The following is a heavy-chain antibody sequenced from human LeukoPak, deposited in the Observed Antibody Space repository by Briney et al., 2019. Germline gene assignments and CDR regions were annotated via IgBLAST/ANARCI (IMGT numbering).Heavy chain of an antibody. CDR1: GGSISSYY. V-gene: IGHV4-59*01. D-gene: IGHD7-27*01. CDR2: IYYGGST. Sequence: SETLSLTCTVSGGSISSYYWSWIRQPPGKGLEWIGYIYYGGSTNYNPSLKSRVTISVDTSKNQFSLKLSSVTAADTAVYYCARSYWGSDYYYYYMDVWGKGTTVTVSS. CDR3: ARSYWGSDYYYYYMDV. J-gene: IGHJ6*03.